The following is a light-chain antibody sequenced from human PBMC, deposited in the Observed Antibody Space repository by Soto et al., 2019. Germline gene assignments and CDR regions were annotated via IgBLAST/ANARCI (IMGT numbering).Light chain of an antibody. V-gene: IGKV3-11*01. CDR1: QTVSNK. Sequence: EIVLTQSPATLSSSPGERATLSCGASQTVSNKLAWYQHKPGQAPRLLIYDTSNRATGIPARFSGSGSGTDFTLTISSLEPEDFAVYYCHQRKSWPRTFGQGTKVDI. J-gene: IGKJ1*01. CDR2: DTS. CDR3: HQRKSWPRT.